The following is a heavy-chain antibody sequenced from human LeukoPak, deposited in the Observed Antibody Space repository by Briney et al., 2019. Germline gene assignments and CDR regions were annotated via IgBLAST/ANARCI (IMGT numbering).Heavy chain of an antibody. J-gene: IGHJ6*02. CDR3: ASETHGMDV. Sequence: GGSLRLSCAASGFAFSTNWMHWVRQAPGQGLVWVSRIKSDGISTDYADSVKGRFTISKDNAKNTLYLQMNSLRAEDTAVYYCASETHGMDVWGQGTTVTVSS. CDR1: GFAFSTNW. V-gene: IGHV3-74*01. CDR2: IKSDGIST.